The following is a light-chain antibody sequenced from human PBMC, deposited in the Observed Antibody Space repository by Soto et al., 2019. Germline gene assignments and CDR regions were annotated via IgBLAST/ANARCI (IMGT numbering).Light chain of an antibody. Sequence: EIVLTQSPDTLSLSPGERATLSCRASQSVSSSFLAWYHQKPGQAPRLLIYRASSRATGIPDRFTGSGSGPDFTLTYSKLAPEDFHVYYCHQYECPPLTLGGGTKVEIK. J-gene: IGKJ4*01. CDR3: HQYECPPLT. CDR2: RAS. CDR1: QSVSSSF. V-gene: IGKV3-20*01.